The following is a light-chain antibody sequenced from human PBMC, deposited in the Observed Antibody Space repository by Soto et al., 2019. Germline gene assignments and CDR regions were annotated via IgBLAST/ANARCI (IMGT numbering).Light chain of an antibody. Sequence: SYELTQPLSVSVALGQTARITCGGNNIGSKNVHWYQQKPGQAPVLVIYRDSNRPSGIPERFSGSNSGNTATLTINRAQVGDEADYYCQVWDSSTVFGGGIKLTVL. CDR3: QVWDSSTV. J-gene: IGLJ2*01. CDR1: NIGSKN. V-gene: IGLV3-9*01. CDR2: RDS.